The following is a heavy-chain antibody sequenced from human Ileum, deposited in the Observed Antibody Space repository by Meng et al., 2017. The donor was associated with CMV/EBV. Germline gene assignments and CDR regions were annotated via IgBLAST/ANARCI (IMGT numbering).Heavy chain of an antibody. Sequence: QLQRQDSGPGLVKPSETRSPPCTVSGDSITTTTYYEGWLRQPPGKGLEWIASIYYSGTTYYNPSLKSRVTISVDTSKNQFSLKVYSVTAADTAIYYCARSRREDWFDPWGQGTLVTVSS. D-gene: IGHD1-26*01. CDR3: ARSRREDWFDP. CDR2: IYYSGTT. V-gene: IGHV4-39*07. J-gene: IGHJ5*02. CDR1: GDSITTTTYY.